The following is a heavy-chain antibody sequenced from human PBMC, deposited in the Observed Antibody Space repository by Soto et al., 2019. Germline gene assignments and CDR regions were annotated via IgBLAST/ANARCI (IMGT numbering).Heavy chain of an antibody. CDR2: INHSGST. J-gene: IGHJ4*02. CDR3: ARSEEGTH. CDR1: GGSFSGYF. V-gene: IGHV4-34*01. Sequence: PPETLSLTCAVYGGSFSGYFWSWIRQPPGKGLEWIGEINHSGSTNYNPSLKSRVTISVDTSKNQFSLKLSSVTAADTAVYYCARSEEGTHWGQGTLVTVS. D-gene: IGHD1-1*01.